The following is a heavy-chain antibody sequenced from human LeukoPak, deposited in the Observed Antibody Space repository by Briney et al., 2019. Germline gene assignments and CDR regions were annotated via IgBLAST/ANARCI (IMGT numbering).Heavy chain of an antibody. Sequence: GRSLRLSCAASGFTFSSYAMHWVRQAPGKGLEWVANIKEDGSDKYYVDSVKGRFTISRDNAKNSLYLQMNNLRAEDTAVYYCARDVGYFRFDYWGQGTLVTVSS. CDR1: GFTFSSYA. D-gene: IGHD5-18*01. CDR3: ARDVGYFRFDY. V-gene: IGHV3-7*01. CDR2: IKEDGSDK. J-gene: IGHJ4*02.